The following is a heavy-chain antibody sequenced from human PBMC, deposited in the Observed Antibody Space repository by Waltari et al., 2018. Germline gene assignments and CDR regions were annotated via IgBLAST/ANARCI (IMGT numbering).Heavy chain of an antibody. Sequence: VSCKASGYTFISYVMNWMRQAPGQGLEWMGWINTNTGNPTYAQGFTGRFVFSLDTSVSTAYLQISSLKAEDTAVYYCASPSDTAMGLGGMDVWGQGTTVTVSS. CDR2: INTNTGNP. D-gene: IGHD5-18*01. CDR1: GYTFISYV. V-gene: IGHV7-4-1*02. J-gene: IGHJ6*02. CDR3: ASPSDTAMGLGGMDV.